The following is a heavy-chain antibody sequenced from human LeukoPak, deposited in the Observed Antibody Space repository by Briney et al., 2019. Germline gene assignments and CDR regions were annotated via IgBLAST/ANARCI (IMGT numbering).Heavy chain of an antibody. CDR2: ISISGDNT. CDR1: GFTFSSYG. CDR3: AKPGYYLGLVVQWGIFDY. D-gene: IGHD2/OR15-2a*01. Sequence: GGSLRLSCAASGFTFSSYGMHWVRQAPGKGLEWVSTISISGDNTYYADSVKGRFTISRDNSKNTLYLQMNSLRAEDTGVYYCAKPGYYLGLVVQWGIFDYWGQGTLVTVSS. J-gene: IGHJ4*02. V-gene: IGHV3-23*01.